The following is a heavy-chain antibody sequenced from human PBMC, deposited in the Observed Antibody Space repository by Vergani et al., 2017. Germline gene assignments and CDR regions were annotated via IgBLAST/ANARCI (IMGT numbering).Heavy chain of an antibody. CDR1: GGSISSHY. D-gene: IGHD2-15*01. J-gene: IGHJ4*02. V-gene: IGHV4-59*11. CDR3: AGGVVDGAGFDY. CDR2: IYYSGST. Sequence: HVQLQESGPGLVKPSETLSLTCTVSGGSISSHYWSWIRQPPGKGLEWIGYIYYSGSTNYNPSLKSRVTISVDTSKNQFSLKLSSVTAADTAVYYCAGGVVDGAGFDYWGQGTLVTVSS.